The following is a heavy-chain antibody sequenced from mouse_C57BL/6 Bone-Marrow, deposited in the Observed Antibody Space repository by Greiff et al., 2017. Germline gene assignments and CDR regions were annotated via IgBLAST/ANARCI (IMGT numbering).Heavy chain of an antibody. Sequence: VQLPQPGAELVKPGASVKMSCKASGYTFTSYWITWVKQSPGQGLEWIGDIYPGSGRTNYNEKFKSKATLTVDTSSSTAYMQLSSLSSDDSAVDYCARAYYSYYYAMDYGGQGTSVTVSS. V-gene: IGHV1-55*01. D-gene: IGHD2-12*01. CDR1: GYTFTSYW. CDR2: IYPGSGRT. J-gene: IGHJ4*01. CDR3: ARAYYSYYYAMDY.